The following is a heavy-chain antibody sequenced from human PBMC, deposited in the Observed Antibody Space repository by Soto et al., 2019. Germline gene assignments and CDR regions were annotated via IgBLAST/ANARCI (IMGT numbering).Heavy chain of an antibody. V-gene: IGHV6-1*01. CDR1: GDSVSSNSAA. CDR3: AREIVVVVGRPFDY. D-gene: IGHD2-15*01. Sequence: QSQTLSLTCAISGDSVSSNSAAWNWIRQSPSRGLEWLGRTYYRSKWYNDYAVSVKSRITINPATSKNQFSLQLNSVTPEDTAVYYCAREIVVVVGRPFDYWGQGTLVTVSS. CDR2: TYYRSKWYN. J-gene: IGHJ4*02.